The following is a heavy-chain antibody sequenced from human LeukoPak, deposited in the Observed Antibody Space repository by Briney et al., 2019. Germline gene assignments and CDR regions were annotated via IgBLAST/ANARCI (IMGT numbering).Heavy chain of an antibody. D-gene: IGHD2-15*01. CDR3: ARDRGAYCSGGSCYSRNWFDP. V-gene: IGHV3-74*01. J-gene: IGHJ5*02. CDR1: GFTFSSYW. CDR2: IKSDGSST. Sequence: PGGSLRLSCAASGFTFSSYWMHWVRQAPGKGLVWVSRIKSDGSSTSYADSVKGRFTISRDNAKNTLYLQMTSMRAEDTAVYYCARDRGAYCSGGSCYSRNWFDPWGQGTLVTVSS.